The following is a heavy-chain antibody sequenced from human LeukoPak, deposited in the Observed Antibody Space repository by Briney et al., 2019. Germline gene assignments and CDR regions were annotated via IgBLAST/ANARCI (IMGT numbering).Heavy chain of an antibody. CDR1: GYTFTIYY. Sequence: ASVKVSCKASGYTFTIYYMHWVRQAPGQGLEWMGIIKPSGGSTDYAHKFQGRVTMTRDTSTSTVYMELSSLRSEDTAVYYCVREAEGSTFDYWGQGTLVTVS. CDR2: IKPSGGST. V-gene: IGHV1-46*01. CDR3: VREAEGSTFDY. D-gene: IGHD1-26*01. J-gene: IGHJ4*02.